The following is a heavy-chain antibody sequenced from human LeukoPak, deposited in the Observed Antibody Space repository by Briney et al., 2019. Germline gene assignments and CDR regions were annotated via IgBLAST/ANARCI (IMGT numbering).Heavy chain of an antibody. V-gene: IGHV1-8*01. CDR1: GYTFTSYD. CDR3: ATQYSSSLYGMDV. D-gene: IGHD6-13*01. J-gene: IGHJ6*02. CDR2: MNPNSGNT. Sequence: ASVKVSCKASGYTFTSYDINWVRQATGQGLEWMGWMNPNSGNTGYAQKFQGRVTMTRNTSISTAYMELSSLKASDTAMYYCATQYSSSLYGMDVWGQGTTVTVSS.